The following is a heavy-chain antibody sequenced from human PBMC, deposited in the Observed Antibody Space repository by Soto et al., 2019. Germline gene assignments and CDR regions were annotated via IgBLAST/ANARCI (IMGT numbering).Heavy chain of an antibody. CDR3: AKDLYYRIPGRGGDFDY. J-gene: IGHJ4*02. D-gene: IGHD1-26*01. V-gene: IGHV3-9*01. CDR1: GFTFDDYA. Sequence: VQLVESGGDLVQPGRSLRLSCAASGFTFDDYAMHWVRQAPGKGLEWVSGINWNGDSKGYADSVKGRFTISRDNAKKSLYLQMNSLRPEDTALYFCAKDLYYRIPGRGGDFDYWGQGTLVTVSS. CDR2: INWNGDSK.